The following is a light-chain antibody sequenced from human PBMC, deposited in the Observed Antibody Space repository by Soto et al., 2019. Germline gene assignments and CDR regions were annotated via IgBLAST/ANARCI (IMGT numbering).Light chain of an antibody. J-gene: IGLJ1*01. CDR2: QVT. CDR3: SSYAGTNTFL. V-gene: IGLV2-23*02. Sequence: QSVRAQPASVSGSPGQSITISCTGTSSDCGTYNVVSWYQQRLVEAPKLIIYQVTKRPSGVSNRFSGSKSGNTASLTISGLQAEDEAHYYCSSYAGTNTFLFGTGTKVTVL. CDR1: SSDCGTYNV.